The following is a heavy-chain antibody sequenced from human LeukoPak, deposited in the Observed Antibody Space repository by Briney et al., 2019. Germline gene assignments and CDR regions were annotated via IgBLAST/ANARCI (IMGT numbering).Heavy chain of an antibody. CDR3: AGALITNGYKEHDY. CDR1: GGSVSSNKYY. V-gene: IGHV4-61*01. Sequence: SGTLSLTCTVSGGSVSSNKYYWNWIRQPPGKGLEWIGYIYYTGSTNYNPSLKSRVTISIDTSKNQFSLKLSSVTAADTAVYYCAGALITNGYKEHDYWGQGTLVTVSS. CDR2: IYYTGST. J-gene: IGHJ4*02. D-gene: IGHD5-24*01.